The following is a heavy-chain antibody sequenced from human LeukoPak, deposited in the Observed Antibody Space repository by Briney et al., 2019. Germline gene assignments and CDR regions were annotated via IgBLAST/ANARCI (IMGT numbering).Heavy chain of an antibody. CDR3: AREIVVVTAATNHNWFDP. CDR2: IRYDGSNK. Sequence: PGGSLRLSCAASGFTFSSYGMHWVRQAPGKGLEWVAFIRYDGSNKYYADSVKGRFTISRDNSKNTLYLQMNSLRAEDTAVYYCAREIVVVTAATNHNWFDPWGQGTLVTVSS. CDR1: GFTFSSYG. J-gene: IGHJ5*02. D-gene: IGHD2-21*02. V-gene: IGHV3-30*02.